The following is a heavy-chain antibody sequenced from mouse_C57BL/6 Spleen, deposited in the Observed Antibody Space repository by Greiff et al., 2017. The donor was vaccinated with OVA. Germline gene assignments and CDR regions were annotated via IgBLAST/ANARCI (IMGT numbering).Heavy chain of an antibody. V-gene: IGHV5-6*01. D-gene: IGHD2-4*01. CDR1: GFTFSSYG. Sequence: EVQLVESGGDLVKPGGSLKLSCAASGFTFSSYGMSWVRQTPDKRLEWVATISSGGSYTYYPDSVKGRFTISRDNAKNTLYLQMSSRKSEDTAMYYCARPAIYYDYERAMDYWGQGTSVTVSS. CDR3: ARPAIYYDYERAMDY. CDR2: ISSGGSYT. J-gene: IGHJ4*01.